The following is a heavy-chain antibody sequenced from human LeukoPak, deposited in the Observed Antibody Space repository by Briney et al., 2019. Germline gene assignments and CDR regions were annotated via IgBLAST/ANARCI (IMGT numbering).Heavy chain of an antibody. V-gene: IGHV3-7*01. J-gene: IGHJ3*02. CDR3: ARALMVPGSDAFDI. CDR2: IKQDTSEI. Sequence: GGSLRLSCAASGFTFSNYWMSWVRQAPGKGLEWVANIKQDTSEIYYVGSVKGRFIISRDNAKNSLFLQMNSLRAEDTAVYYCARALMVPGSDAFDIWGQGTMVTVSS. D-gene: IGHD2-2*01. CDR1: GFTFSNYW.